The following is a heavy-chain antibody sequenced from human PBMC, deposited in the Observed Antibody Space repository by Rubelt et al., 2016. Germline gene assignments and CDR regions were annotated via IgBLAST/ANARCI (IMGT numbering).Heavy chain of an antibody. D-gene: IGHD1-14*01. Sequence: QVQLVQSGAEVKKPGASVKVSCKASGYTFTSYGISWVRQAPGQGLEWMGWISAYNGNTNYAQKLQGRVTMTTDTSTSTAYMELRSLRSDDTAVYYCARVRTFKTKEYYYYYGMDVWGQGTTVTVSS. V-gene: IGHV1-18*01. CDR3: ARVRTFKTKEYYYYYGMDV. CDR2: ISAYNGNT. J-gene: IGHJ6*02. CDR1: GYTFTSYG.